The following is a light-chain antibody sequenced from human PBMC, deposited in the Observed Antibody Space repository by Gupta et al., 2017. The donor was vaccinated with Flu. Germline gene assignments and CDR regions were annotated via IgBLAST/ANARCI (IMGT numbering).Light chain of an antibody. CDR1: SSNIGAGYD. CDR2: GNS. CDR3: QSYDSSLSGWV. V-gene: IGLV1-40*01. J-gene: IGLJ3*02. Sequence: VTIACTGSSSNIGAGYDVHWYQQLPGTAPKLLIYGNSNRPSGVPDRFSGSKSGTSASLAITGLQAEDEADYYCQSYDSSLSGWVFGGGTKLTVL.